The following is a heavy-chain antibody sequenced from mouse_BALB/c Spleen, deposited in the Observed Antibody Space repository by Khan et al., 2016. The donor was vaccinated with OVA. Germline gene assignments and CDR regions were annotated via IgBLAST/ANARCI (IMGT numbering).Heavy chain of an antibody. V-gene: IGHV9-3-1*01. CDR3: ASGGYWYVDV. CDR2: INTYTGEP. CDR1: GYTFTNYG. Sequence: QIQLVQSGPELKKPGETVKISCKASGYTFTNYGMTWVKQTPGKGLKWMGWINTYTGEPTYADDFKGRFAYSWDTSASTAYLQINNLKNGDSATYFCASGGYWYVDVWGAGTTVTVSS. D-gene: IGHD1-1*02. J-gene: IGHJ1*01.